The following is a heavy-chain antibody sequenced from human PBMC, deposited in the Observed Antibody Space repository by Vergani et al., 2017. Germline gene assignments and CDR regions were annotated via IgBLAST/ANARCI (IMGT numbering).Heavy chain of an antibody. CDR1: GFTVSSNY. D-gene: IGHD1-26*01. CDR3: ARDRWGATSAFDS. V-gene: IGHV3-66*02. J-gene: IGHJ3*02. Sequence: EVQLVESGGGLVQPGGSLRLSCAASGFTVSSNYMSWVRQAPGKGLEWVSVFYSGGSTYYADSVKGRVTCSRDNSKSTLYLQMNRLRAEDTAVYYCARDRWGATSAFDSGGQGRMVTVSS. CDR2: FYSGGST.